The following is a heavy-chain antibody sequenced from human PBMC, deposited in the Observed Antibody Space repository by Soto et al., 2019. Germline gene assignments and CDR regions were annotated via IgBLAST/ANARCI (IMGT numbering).Heavy chain of an antibody. CDR2: INSDGSST. J-gene: IGHJ6*03. CDR3: ARSIAVVGPYYYYMDV. CDR1: GFTFSSYW. V-gene: IGHV3-74*01. D-gene: IGHD6-19*01. Sequence: GGSLRLSCAASGFTFSSYWMHWVRQAPGKGLVWVSRINSDGSSTSYADSVKGRFTISRDNAKNTLYLQMNSLRAEDMAVYYCARSIAVVGPYYYYMDVWGKGTTVTVSS.